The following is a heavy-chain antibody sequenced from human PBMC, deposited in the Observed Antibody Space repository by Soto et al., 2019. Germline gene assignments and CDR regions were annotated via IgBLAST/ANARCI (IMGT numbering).Heavy chain of an antibody. Sequence: QVQLVQSGAEVTKPGSSVKVSCKASGGTFSSYSINWVRHAPGQGLEWMGEIIPIFGTANYAQKFQGRVTITADESTSTSYMEPSSRRSEDTAVYYCARDGGRHSGGIDYWGQGTLVTVSS. CDR3: ARDGGRHSGGIDY. D-gene: IGHD1-26*01. CDR1: GGTFSSYS. CDR2: IIPIFGTA. V-gene: IGHV1-69*01. J-gene: IGHJ4*02.